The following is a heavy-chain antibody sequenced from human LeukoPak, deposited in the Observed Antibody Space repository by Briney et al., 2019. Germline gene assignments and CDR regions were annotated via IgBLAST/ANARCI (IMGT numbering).Heavy chain of an antibody. CDR1: GGSISSYY. Sequence: SETLSLTCTVSGGSISSYYWSWIRQPPGKGLEWIGYIHSSGSTNYNPSLKSRVTVSVDTSNNQFSLKLSSVTAADTAVYYCARVPAASYYYYYYMDAWGKGTTATVSS. D-gene: IGHD2-2*01. J-gene: IGHJ6*03. V-gene: IGHV4-4*09. CDR2: IHSSGST. CDR3: ARVPAASYYYYYYMDA.